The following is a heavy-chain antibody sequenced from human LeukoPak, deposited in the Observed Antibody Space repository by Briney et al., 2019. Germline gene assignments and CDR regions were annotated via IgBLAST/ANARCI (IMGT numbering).Heavy chain of an antibody. CDR3: ARFRHEYSNPLNAFDI. CDR1: GGSISSGGYY. D-gene: IGHD6-6*01. Sequence: SQTLSLTCTVSGGSISSGGYYWSWIRQPPGKGLEWIGYIYHSGSTYYNPSLKSRVTISVDRSKNQFSLKLSSVTAADTAVYYCARFRHEYSNPLNAFDIWGQGTMVTVSS. V-gene: IGHV4-30-2*01. J-gene: IGHJ3*02. CDR2: IYHSGST.